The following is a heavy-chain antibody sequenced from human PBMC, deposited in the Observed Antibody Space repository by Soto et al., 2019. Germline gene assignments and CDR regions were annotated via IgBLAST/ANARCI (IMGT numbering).Heavy chain of an antibody. CDR1: GFTFSSYG. D-gene: IGHD5-18*01. V-gene: IGHV3-33*01. CDR2: IWYDGSNK. CDR3: AGDLTGAMVTYYFDY. Sequence: QVQLVESGGGVVQPGRSLRLSCAASGFTFSSYGMHWVRQAPGKGLEWVAVIWYDGSNKYYADSVKGRFTISRDNSKNTLYLQINGLRAEDTAVYYCAGDLTGAMVTYYFDYWGQGTLVTVSS. J-gene: IGHJ4*02.